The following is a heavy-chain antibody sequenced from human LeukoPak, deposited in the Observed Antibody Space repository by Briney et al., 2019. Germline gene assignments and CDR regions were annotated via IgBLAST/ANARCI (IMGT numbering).Heavy chain of an antibody. Sequence: QPGGSLRLSCAASWFTVSSNYMSWVRQAPGKGLEWVSAISGSGGSTYYADSVKGRFTISRDNSKNTLYLQMNSLRAEDTAVYYCAKVRGFWSDYYGRTKHYFDYWGQGTLVTVSS. CDR3: AKVRGFWSDYYGRTKHYFDY. J-gene: IGHJ4*02. CDR2: ISGSGGST. CDR1: WFTVSSNY. D-gene: IGHD3-3*01. V-gene: IGHV3-23*01.